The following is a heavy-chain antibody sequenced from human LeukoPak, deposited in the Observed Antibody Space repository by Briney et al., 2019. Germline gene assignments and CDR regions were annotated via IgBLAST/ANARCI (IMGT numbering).Heavy chain of an antibody. V-gene: IGHV1-18*01. CDR1: GYTFTSYG. J-gene: IGHJ3*02. CDR3: ARVFAGFMTSGSYRNAFDI. Sequence: GASVKVSCKASGYTFTSYGISWVRQAPGQGLEWMGWISAYNGNTNYAQKLQGRVTMTTDTSTSTAYMELRSLRSDDTAVYYCARVFAGFMTSGSYRNAFDIWGQGTMVTVSS. CDR2: ISAYNGNT. D-gene: IGHD1-26*01.